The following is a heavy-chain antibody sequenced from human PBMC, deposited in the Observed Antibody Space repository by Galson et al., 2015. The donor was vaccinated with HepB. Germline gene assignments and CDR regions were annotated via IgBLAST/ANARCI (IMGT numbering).Heavy chain of an antibody. V-gene: IGHV5-51*01. D-gene: IGHD1-26*01. CDR1: GYSFTDYW. CDR2: IYPGDSDT. CDR3: ARQVIVGATSSPPGGYYYYGMDV. Sequence: QSGAEVKKPGESLKISCKGSGYSFTDYWIGWVRQMPGKGLEWMGIIYPGDSDTRYSPSFQGQVTISADKSISTAYLQWSSLKASDTAMYYCARQVIVGATSSPPGGYYYYGMDVWGQGTTVTVSS. J-gene: IGHJ6*02.